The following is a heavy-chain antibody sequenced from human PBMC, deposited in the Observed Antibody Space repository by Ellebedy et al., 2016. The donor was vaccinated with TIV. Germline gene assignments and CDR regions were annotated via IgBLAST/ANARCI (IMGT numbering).Heavy chain of an antibody. CDR1: GFSFRSYW. J-gene: IGHJ5*02. D-gene: IGHD4-17*01. V-gene: IGHV3-7*01. CDR2: IYQDGSEQ. Sequence: PGGSLRLSCEASGFSFRSYWMSWVRQAPGKGLEWLANIYQDGSEQFDVDSVKGRFTISRDNAKNSVYLQMNSLRAEDTAVYYCARRGSYGDYSVQVNSWFDLWGQGTLVTVS. CDR3: ARRGSYGDYSVQVNSWFDL.